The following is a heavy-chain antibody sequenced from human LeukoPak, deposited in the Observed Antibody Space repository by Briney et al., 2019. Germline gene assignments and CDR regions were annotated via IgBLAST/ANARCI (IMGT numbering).Heavy chain of an antibody. J-gene: IGHJ5*02. D-gene: IGHD6-19*01. CDR1: GGSISGSSYY. Sequence: PSETLSLTCTVSGGSISGSSYYWGWIRQPPGKGLEWIGSIYYSGSTYYNPSLKSRVTISVDTSKNQFSLKLSSVTAADTAVYFCAREYSSGLSWFDPWGQGTLVTVSS. V-gene: IGHV4-39*07. CDR3: AREYSSGLSWFDP. CDR2: IYYSGST.